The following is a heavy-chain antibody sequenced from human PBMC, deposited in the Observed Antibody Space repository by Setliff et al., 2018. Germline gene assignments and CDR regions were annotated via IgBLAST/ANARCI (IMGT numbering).Heavy chain of an antibody. D-gene: IGHD3-9*01. CDR3: ARERYFDWFFED. CDR2: IYYSGST. CDR1: GGSISSGDYY. V-gene: IGHV4-30-4*08. J-gene: IGHJ4*01. Sequence: PSETLSLTCTVSGGSISSGDYYWSWIRQPPGKGLEWIGYIYYSGSTYYNPSLKSRVTISVDTSKNQFSLKLGSVTAADTAVYYCARERYFDWFFEDWGHGTLVTVS.